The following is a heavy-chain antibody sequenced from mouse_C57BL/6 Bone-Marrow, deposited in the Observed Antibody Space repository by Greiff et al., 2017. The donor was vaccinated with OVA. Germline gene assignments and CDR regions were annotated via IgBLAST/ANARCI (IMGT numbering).Heavy chain of an antibody. V-gene: IGHV1-19*01. Sequence: EVQLQQSGPVLVKPGASVKMSCKASGYTFTDYYMNWVKQSHGKSLEWIGVINPYNGGTSYNQKFKGKATLTVDTSSSTAYMQLSSLTSEDSAVYYCAMPEGYFDYWGQGTTLTVSS. CDR3: AMPEGYFDY. CDR1: GYTFTDYY. CDR2: INPYNGGT. J-gene: IGHJ2*01.